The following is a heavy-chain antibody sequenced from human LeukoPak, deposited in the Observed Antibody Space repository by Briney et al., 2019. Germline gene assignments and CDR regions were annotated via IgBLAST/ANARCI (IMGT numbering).Heavy chain of an antibody. D-gene: IGHD3-10*01. CDR1: GASISSSY. CDR3: ARPRVGDTSRFQP. J-gene: IGHJ5*02. Sequence: SETLSLTCTVSGASISSSYWSWIRQPPGQGLEWIASIYYSGSTNYNPSLKSRVTISVDTSKNQVALKLSSVSAADTAVYFCARPRVGDTSRFQPWGQGTLVTVSS. V-gene: IGHV4-59*01. CDR2: IYYSGST.